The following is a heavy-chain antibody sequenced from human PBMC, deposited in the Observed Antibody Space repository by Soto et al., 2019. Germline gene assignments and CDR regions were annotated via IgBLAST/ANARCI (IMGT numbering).Heavy chain of an antibody. CDR1: GYTFTSYY. J-gene: IGHJ6*02. CDR2: INPSGGST. Sequence: GASVKVSCKASGYTFTSYYMHWVRQAPGQGLEWKGIINPSGGSTSYAQKFQGRVTMTRDTSTSTVYMELSSLRSEDTAVYYCAREQGLYCSSTSCYAFGDNYGMDVWGQGTTVTVSS. V-gene: IGHV1-46*01. CDR3: AREQGLYCSSTSCYAFGDNYGMDV. D-gene: IGHD2-2*01.